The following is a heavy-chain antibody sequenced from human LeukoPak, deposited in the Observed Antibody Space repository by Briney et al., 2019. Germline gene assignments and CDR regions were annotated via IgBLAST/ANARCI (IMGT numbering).Heavy chain of an antibody. Sequence: SETLSLTCTVSGGSISSYYWSWIRQPPGKGLEWLGYIYYSGSTNYNPSLKSRVTISVDTSKNQFSLKLSSVTAADTAVYYCARALNTYYYGSGFYWYFDLWGRGTLVTVSS. CDR1: GGSISSYY. D-gene: IGHD3-10*01. V-gene: IGHV4-59*01. J-gene: IGHJ2*01. CDR2: IYYSGST. CDR3: ARALNTYYYGSGFYWYFDL.